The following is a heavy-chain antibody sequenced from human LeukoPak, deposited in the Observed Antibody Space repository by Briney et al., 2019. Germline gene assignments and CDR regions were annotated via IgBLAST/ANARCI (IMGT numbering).Heavy chain of an antibody. CDR1: GYTFTDYY. V-gene: IGHV1-2*02. D-gene: IGHD1-26*01. CDR2: LNPNSGDT. J-gene: IGHJ4*02. Sequence: ASVRVSCKASGYTFTDYYMHWVRQAPGQGLEWMGWLNPNSGDTNYAQKFQGRVSMTRDSSISTAYLQWSSLKASGTAMYYCARLVVGAMGNDYWGQGTLVTVSS. CDR3: ARLVVGAMGNDY.